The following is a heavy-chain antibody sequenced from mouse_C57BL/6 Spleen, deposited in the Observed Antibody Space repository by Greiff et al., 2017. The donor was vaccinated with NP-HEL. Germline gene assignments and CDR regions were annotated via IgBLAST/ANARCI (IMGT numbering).Heavy chain of an antibody. CDR1: GYAFSSYW. CDR2: IYPGDGDT. J-gene: IGHJ4*01. Sequence: QVQLKESGAELVKPGASVKISCKASGYAFSSYWMNWVKQRPGKGLEWIGQIYPGDGDTNYNGKFKGKATLTADKSSSTAYMQLSSLTSEDSAVYFCARFYYSNWMDYWGQGTSVTVSS. D-gene: IGHD2-5*01. CDR3: ARFYYSNWMDY. V-gene: IGHV1-80*01.